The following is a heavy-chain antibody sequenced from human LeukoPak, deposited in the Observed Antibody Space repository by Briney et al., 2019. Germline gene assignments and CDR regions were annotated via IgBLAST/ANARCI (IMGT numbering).Heavy chain of an antibody. CDR1: GGSFSGYY. Sequence: PSETLSLTCAVYGGSFSGYYWSWIRQPPGKGLEWVGEINHSGSTNYNPSLKSRVTISVDTSKNQFSLKLSSVTAADTAVYYCARLGDGYAFDIWGQGTMVTVSS. CDR2: INHSGST. V-gene: IGHV4-34*01. D-gene: IGHD5-24*01. J-gene: IGHJ3*02. CDR3: ARLGDGYAFDI.